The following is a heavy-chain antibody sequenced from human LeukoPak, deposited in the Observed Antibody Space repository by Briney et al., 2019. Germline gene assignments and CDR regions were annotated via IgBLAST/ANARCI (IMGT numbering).Heavy chain of an antibody. J-gene: IGHJ5*02. CDR2: IYHSGRT. CDR1: GYSISSGYY. V-gene: IGHV4-38-2*01. Sequence: SETLSLTCAVSGYSISSGYYWGWIRQPPGKGLEWIGSIYHSGRTFCNPSLKSRVTISVDTSKNQFSLKVTSVTAADTAVYYWARHAYGDHLWPWGQGTLVTVSS. D-gene: IGHD4-17*01. CDR3: ARHAYGDHLWP.